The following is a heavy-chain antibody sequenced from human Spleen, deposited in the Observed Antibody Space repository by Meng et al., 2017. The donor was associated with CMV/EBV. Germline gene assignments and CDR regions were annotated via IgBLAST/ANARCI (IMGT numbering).Heavy chain of an antibody. CDR1: GFSFSNYG. CDR3: ARQKTPQRLVPSFIDS. D-gene: IGHD6-13*01. J-gene: IGHJ4*02. V-gene: IGHV3-21*01. Sequence: GGSLRLSCAASGFSFSNYGLNWVRQAPGLGLQWVSSISSSGYHIYYAGSLKGRFTISRDNAKNSLYLEMNSLRAEDTAVYYCARQKTPQRLVPSFIDSWGQGTLVTVSS. CDR2: ISSSGYHI.